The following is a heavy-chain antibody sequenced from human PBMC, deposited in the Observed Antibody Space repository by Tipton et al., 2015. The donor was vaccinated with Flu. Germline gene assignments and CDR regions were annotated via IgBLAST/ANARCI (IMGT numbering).Heavy chain of an antibody. CDR3: ARDQAQFWSGQIGY. J-gene: IGHJ4*02. V-gene: IGHV3-33*08. D-gene: IGHD3-3*01. Sequence: RSLRLSCAASGFTFSSYGMHWVRQAPGKGLEWVAVIWYDGSNKYYADSVKGRFTISRDSSKNTLYLQMNSLRAEDTAVYYCARDQAQFWSGQIGYWGQGTLVTVSS. CDR1: GFTFSSYG. CDR2: IWYDGSNK.